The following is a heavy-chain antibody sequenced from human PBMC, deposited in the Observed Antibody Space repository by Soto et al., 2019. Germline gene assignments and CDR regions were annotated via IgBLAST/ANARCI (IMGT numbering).Heavy chain of an antibody. J-gene: IGHJ5*02. CDR1: GLSITDSEMG. D-gene: IGHD6-19*01. CDR2: IDSSGEK. CDR3: ARRHLAVAVSPWFDP. Sequence: QVTLKESGPVLVKPTETLTLRCTVSGLSITDSEMGVSWIRQPPGQRLEWLAHIDSSGEKAYRTFLTSRLAISKDTSKSQIALTMTNMDPADTATYYCARRHLAVAVSPWFDPWGQGIPVTVSS. V-gene: IGHV2-26*01.